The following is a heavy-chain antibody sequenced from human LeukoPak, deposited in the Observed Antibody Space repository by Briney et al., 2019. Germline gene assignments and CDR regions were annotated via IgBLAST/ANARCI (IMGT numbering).Heavy chain of an antibody. Sequence: GGSLRLSCAASGFTFDDYGMSWVRQAPGKGLEWVSGINWNGGSTGYADSVKGRFTISRDNAKNSLYLQMNSLRAEDTALYHCAREPTSANYYYGMDVWGQGTTVTVSS. D-gene: IGHD5-18*01. CDR2: INWNGGST. J-gene: IGHJ6*02. CDR3: AREPTSANYYYGMDV. V-gene: IGHV3-20*01. CDR1: GFTFDDYG.